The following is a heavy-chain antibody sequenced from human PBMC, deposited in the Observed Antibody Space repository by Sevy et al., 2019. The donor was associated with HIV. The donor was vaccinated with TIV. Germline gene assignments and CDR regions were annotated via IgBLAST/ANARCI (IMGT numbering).Heavy chain of an antibody. CDR2: IFHTGST. Sequence: SETLSLTCTVSGGSINSGDYYWSWIRQHPEKGLEWIGYIFHTGSTYYNRSFKSRATISVDTSKNQFSLKLSLMTAADTAAYYCAREGTKGVWFDPWGQGTLVTFSS. CDR1: GGSINSGDYY. J-gene: IGHJ5*02. D-gene: IGHD3-16*01. CDR3: AREGTKGVWFDP. V-gene: IGHV4-31*03.